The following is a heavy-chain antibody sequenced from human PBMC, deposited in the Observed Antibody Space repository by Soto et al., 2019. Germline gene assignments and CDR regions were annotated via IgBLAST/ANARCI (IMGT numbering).Heavy chain of an antibody. V-gene: IGHV3-23*01. CDR2: IRGTGGST. CDR1: GFTFSSYA. J-gene: IGHJ4*02. Sequence: EVQLLESGGGLVQPGGSLRLSCVGSGFTFSSYAMTWVRQAPGKGLEWVSSIRGTGGSTNYADSVKGRFTISRDDSKNTLYLQMNSLRDEDTAVYYCAKPSNYYDNTGYRPQFAHWGQGTLVTVSS. D-gene: IGHD3-22*01. CDR3: AKPSNYYDNTGYRPQFAH.